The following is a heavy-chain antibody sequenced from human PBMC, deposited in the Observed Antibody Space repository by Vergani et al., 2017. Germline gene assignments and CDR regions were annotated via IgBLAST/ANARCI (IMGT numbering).Heavy chain of an antibody. Sequence: QVQLVESGGGVVQPGRSLRLSCAASGFTFSSYAMHWVRQAPGKGLEWVAVISYDGSNKYYADSVKGRFTISRDNSKNTLYLQMNSLRAEDTAVYYCARDPTTGVIPASLGYWGQGTLVTVSS. CDR2: ISYDGSNK. CDR1: GFTFSSYA. D-gene: IGHD4-23*01. J-gene: IGHJ4*02. CDR3: ARDPTTGVIPASLGY. V-gene: IGHV3-30-3*01.